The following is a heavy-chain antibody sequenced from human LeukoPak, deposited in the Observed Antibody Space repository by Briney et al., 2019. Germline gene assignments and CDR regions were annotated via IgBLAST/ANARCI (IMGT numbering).Heavy chain of an antibody. CDR1: GFTFSSYA. Sequence: GGSLRPSCAASGFTFSSYAMSWVRQAPGKGLEWVSAISGSGGSTYYADSVKGRFTISRDNSKNTLYLQMNSLRAEDTAVYYCARSYSSTSYYYYCMDVWGQGTTVTVSS. D-gene: IGHD6-13*01. V-gene: IGHV3-23*01. J-gene: IGHJ6*02. CDR2: ISGSGGST. CDR3: ARSYSSTSYYYYCMDV.